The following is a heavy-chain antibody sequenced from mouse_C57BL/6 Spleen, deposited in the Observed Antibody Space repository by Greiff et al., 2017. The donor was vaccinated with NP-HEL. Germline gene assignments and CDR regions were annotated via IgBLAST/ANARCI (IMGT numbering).Heavy chain of an antibody. CDR2: IDPSDSYT. CDR3: ARNGITTKFAY. J-gene: IGHJ3*01. D-gene: IGHD1-1*01. V-gene: IGHV1-69*01. CDR1: CYTFTSYW. Sequence: QVQLQQPGAELVMPGASVKLSCKASCYTFTSYWMHWVKQRPGQGLEWIGEIDPSDSYTNYNQKFKGKSTLTVDKSSSTAYMQLSSLTSEDSAVYYCARNGITTKFAYWGQGTLVTVSA.